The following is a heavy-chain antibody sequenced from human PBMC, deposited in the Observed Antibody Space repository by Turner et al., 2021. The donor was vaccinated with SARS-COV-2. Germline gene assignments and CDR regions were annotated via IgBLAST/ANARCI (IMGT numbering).Heavy chain of an antibody. Sequence: QVRLQESGPRLVTPSETLSLTCKVSGGSISNYYWSWSRPPPGKGLEWIGYIYYTGSTKYNPSVESRVTISGDTSKNQFSLKLSSVTAADTAVYYCARQQWLRSHFDYWGQGTLVTVSS. D-gene: IGHD5-12*01. J-gene: IGHJ4*02. CDR1: GGSISNYY. V-gene: IGHV4-59*08. CDR2: IYYTGST. CDR3: ARQQWLRSHFDY.